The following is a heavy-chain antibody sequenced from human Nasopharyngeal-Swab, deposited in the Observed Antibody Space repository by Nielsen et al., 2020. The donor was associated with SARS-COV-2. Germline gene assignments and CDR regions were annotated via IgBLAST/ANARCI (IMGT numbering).Heavy chain of an antibody. CDR2: IHPGDSDT. CDR1: GYSFTSYW. J-gene: IGHJ4*02. D-gene: IGHD5/OR15-5a*01. CDR3: ARIPSTLPDY. Sequence: KVSCKGSGYSFTSYWIGWVRQLPGKGLEWMGIIHPGDSDTRYTPSFHGQVTISADKSISTAYLQWSSLKASDIAMYYCARIPSTLPDYWGQGTLVTVSS. V-gene: IGHV5-51*01.